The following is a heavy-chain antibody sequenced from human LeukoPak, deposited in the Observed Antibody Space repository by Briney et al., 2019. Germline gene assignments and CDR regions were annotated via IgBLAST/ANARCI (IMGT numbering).Heavy chain of an antibody. Sequence: PGGSLRLSCAGSGFSFSSYSLNWVRQAPGKGLEWVSFIRGSSSYMYYADSVKGRFTISRDNAKNSLYLQMNNLRAEDTAVFYCARNTITGYYYGMDVWGQGTTVTVSS. J-gene: IGHJ6*02. V-gene: IGHV3-21*01. CDR3: ARNTITGYYYGMDV. CDR1: GFSFSSYS. D-gene: IGHD3-10*01. CDR2: IRGSSSYM.